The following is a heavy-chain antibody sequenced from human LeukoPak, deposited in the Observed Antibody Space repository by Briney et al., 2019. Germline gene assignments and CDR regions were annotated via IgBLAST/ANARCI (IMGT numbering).Heavy chain of an antibody. CDR1: GFTFSSNA. CDR2: ISGSGGST. V-gene: IGHV3-23*01. J-gene: IGHJ2*01. CDR3: AEDTYYYDSSGYWYLDL. D-gene: IGHD3-22*01. Sequence: PGGSLRLSCAASGFTFSSNAMSWVRQAPGKGLEWVSAISGSGGSTYYADSVKGRFTISRDNSKNTLYLQMNSLRAEDTAVYYCAEDTYYYDSSGYWYLDLWGRGTLVTVSS.